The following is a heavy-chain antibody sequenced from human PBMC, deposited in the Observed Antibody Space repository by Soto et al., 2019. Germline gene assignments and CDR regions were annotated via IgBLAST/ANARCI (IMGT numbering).Heavy chain of an antibody. V-gene: IGHV4-34*01. CDR1: GGSFSGYY. CDR2: INHSGST. D-gene: IGHD5-18*01. Sequence: SETLSLTCAVYGGSFSGYYWSWIRQPPGKGLEWIGEINHSGSTNYNPSLKSRVTISVDTSKNQFSLKLSSVTAADTAVYYCARRVDTAMVDAFDIWGQGTMITVSS. CDR3: ARRVDTAMVDAFDI. J-gene: IGHJ3*02.